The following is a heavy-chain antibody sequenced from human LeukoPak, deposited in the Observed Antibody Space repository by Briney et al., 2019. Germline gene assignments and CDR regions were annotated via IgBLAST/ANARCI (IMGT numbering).Heavy chain of an antibody. Sequence: GGSLRLSCAASGFTFSSYSMNWVRQAPGKGLEWVSYISSSSSTIYYADSVKGRFTISRDNAKNSLYLQMNSLRAEDTAVYYCARDTYYYDMGYWGQGTLVTVSS. J-gene: IGHJ4*02. D-gene: IGHD3-22*01. CDR2: ISSSSSTI. V-gene: IGHV3-48*04. CDR1: GFTFSSYS. CDR3: ARDTYYYDMGY.